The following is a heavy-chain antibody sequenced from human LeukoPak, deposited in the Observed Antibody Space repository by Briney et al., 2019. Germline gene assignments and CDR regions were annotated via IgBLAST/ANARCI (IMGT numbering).Heavy chain of an antibody. D-gene: IGHD3-22*01. J-gene: IGHJ4*02. CDR2: IYYTGST. V-gene: IGHV4-59*01. CDR3: ARWYYYDSSGAVDY. Sequence: SETLSLTCTVSGGSISSYYWSWIRQPRGNGLEWIGNIYYTGSTNYNPSLKSRVTISVDTSKNQFSLKLSSVTAADTAVYYCARWYYYDSSGAVDYWGQGTLVTVSS. CDR1: GGSISSYY.